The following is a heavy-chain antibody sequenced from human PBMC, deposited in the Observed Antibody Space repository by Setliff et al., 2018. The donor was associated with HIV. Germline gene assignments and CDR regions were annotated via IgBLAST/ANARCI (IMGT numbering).Heavy chain of an antibody. Sequence: ASVKVSCKASGYTFRNSAINWVRQAPGQGLVWMGGIITLFGEANYAQKFQGRVTITADESTSTAYMELNSLRSDDAAVYYCARQPYYDDDGTNLPSEWRVLGWGQGTLVTVSS. J-gene: IGHJ4*02. D-gene: IGHD3-16*01. CDR2: IITLFGEA. CDR1: GYTFRNSA. CDR3: ARQPYYDDDGTNLPSEWRVLG. V-gene: IGHV1-69*13.